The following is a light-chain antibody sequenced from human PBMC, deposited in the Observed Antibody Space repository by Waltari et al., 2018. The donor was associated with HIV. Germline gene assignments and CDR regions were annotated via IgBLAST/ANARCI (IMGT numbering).Light chain of an antibody. CDR2: AAS. J-gene: IGKJ5*01. V-gene: IGKV1-16*02. Sequence: DIQMTQSPSSMSASVGDRVTITCRASHDISNYLAWFQQSPGEAPKSLIDAASTLQSGVPSKFRGRGSETYFTLTINSLQSEDSATYYCQQYKGYPLTFGQGTRLEIK. CDR3: QQYKGYPLT. CDR1: HDISNY.